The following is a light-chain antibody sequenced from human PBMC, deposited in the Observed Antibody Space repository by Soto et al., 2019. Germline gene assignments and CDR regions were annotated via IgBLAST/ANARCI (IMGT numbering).Light chain of an antibody. J-gene: IGKJ2*01. CDR1: QSVSGSY. CDR2: VAY. V-gene: IGKV3-20*01. Sequence: EIVLTQSPDTLSLSPGERATLSCRASQSVSGSYLAWYQQKPGQAPRLLIYVAYSRDTGIPVRFSGSGSGTDFTLTISRMEPEDFAVYYCQQYGSPPLYTFGQVTKVEIK. CDR3: QQYGSPPLYT.